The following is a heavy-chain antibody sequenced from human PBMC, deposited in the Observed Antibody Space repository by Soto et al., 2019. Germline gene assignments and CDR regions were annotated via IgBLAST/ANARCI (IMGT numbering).Heavy chain of an antibody. Sequence: EVQLVESGGGLVQPGRSLRLSCAASGFTFDDYAMHWVRQAPVKGLEWVSGISWNSGSIGYADSVKGRFTISRDNAKNSLYLQMNSLRAEDTALYYCAKDRVAARPGDYYYGMDVWGQGTTVTVSS. V-gene: IGHV3-9*01. D-gene: IGHD6-6*01. CDR3: AKDRVAARPGDYYYGMDV. J-gene: IGHJ6*02. CDR2: ISWNSGSI. CDR1: GFTFDDYA.